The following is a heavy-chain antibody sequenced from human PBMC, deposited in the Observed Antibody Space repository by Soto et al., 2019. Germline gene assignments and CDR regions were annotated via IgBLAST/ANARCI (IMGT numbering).Heavy chain of an antibody. J-gene: IGHJ4*02. CDR1: GYSFISYD. Sequence: ASVKVSGKASGYSFISYDINWVRQAAGQGLEWMGWMNPTSGRTSCAQKFQGRLTMTRDTSSSTVYMELSSLRSEDTAVYYCARDRQSTSTYFDYLCQANLVTVSS. CDR3: ARDRQSTSTYFDY. D-gene: IGHD2-2*01. CDR2: MNPTSGRT. V-gene: IGHV1-8*01.